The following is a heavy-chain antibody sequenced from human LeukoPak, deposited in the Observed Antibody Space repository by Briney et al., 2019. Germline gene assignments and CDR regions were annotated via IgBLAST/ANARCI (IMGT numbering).Heavy chain of an antibody. CDR1: GFTFSSYW. CDR3: ARGTGYSVFDY. J-gene: IGHJ4*02. V-gene: IGHV3-74*01. CDR2: INSDGSST. Sequence: GGSLRLSCAAPGFTFSSYWMNWVRQAPGKGLVWVSRINSDGSSTSYADSVKGRFTISRDNAKNTLYLQMNSLRGEVTAVYYCARGTGYSVFDYWGQGTLVTVSS. D-gene: IGHD5-24*01.